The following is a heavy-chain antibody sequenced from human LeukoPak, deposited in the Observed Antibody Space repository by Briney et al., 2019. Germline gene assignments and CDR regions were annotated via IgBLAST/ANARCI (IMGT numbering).Heavy chain of an antibody. J-gene: IGHJ3*01. CDR2: INHSGST. CDR3: AKAPYLSSGS. V-gene: IGHV4-34*01. CDR1: GGSFRDYY. Sequence: SETLPLTCAVYGGSFRDYYWSWIRQPPGKGLEWIGEINHSGSTNYNPSLKSRVTISLDTSKNQFSLKLTSVTAADTALYYCAKAPYLSSGSWGQGILVAVSS. D-gene: IGHD3-22*01.